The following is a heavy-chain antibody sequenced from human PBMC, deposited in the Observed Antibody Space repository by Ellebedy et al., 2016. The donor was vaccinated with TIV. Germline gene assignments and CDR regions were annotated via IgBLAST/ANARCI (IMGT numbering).Heavy chain of an antibody. CDR2: IWYDGRNE. CDR3: ATALRGQQLIPEYFQH. Sequence: GESLKISXAASGFTFSAYGMHWVRQAPGKGLEWVAVIWYDGRNEKYADSVRGRFTISRDNSRDTLYLQMNSLRVEDTAVYYCATALRGQQLIPEYFQHWGQGTLVTVSS. D-gene: IGHD6-13*01. V-gene: IGHV3-33*01. J-gene: IGHJ1*01. CDR1: GFTFSAYG.